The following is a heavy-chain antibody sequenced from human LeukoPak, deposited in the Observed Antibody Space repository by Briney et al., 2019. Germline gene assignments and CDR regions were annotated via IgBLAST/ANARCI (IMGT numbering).Heavy chain of an antibody. Sequence: ASVKVSFKASGYTFTSYDINWVRQATGQGLEWMGWMNPDSGNTGYAQKFQGRVTMTRDMSISTAYMELSRLRSDDTAVYYCARAARITIFGVVRYYFDYWGQGTLVTVSS. V-gene: IGHV1-8*01. CDR2: MNPDSGNT. J-gene: IGHJ4*02. CDR3: ARAARITIFGVVRYYFDY. CDR1: GYTFTSYD. D-gene: IGHD3-3*01.